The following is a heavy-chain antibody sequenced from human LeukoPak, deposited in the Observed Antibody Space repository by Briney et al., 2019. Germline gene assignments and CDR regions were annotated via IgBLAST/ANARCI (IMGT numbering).Heavy chain of an antibody. CDR3: AKGGSNNWSFDN. Sequence: GGSLRLSCVASGFTFSSYSMNWVRQAPGKGLQWVAYIRYDGRNKYSADSVKGRFTIYRDNSKSTLLQMNSLRPEDTAVYYCAKGGSNNWSFDNWGQGTLVTVSS. CDR2: IRYDGRNK. D-gene: IGHD1-1*01. V-gene: IGHV3-30*02. CDR1: GFTFSSYS. J-gene: IGHJ4*02.